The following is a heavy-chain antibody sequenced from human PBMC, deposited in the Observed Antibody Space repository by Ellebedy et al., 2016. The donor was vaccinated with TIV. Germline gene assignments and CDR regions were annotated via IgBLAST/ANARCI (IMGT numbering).Heavy chain of an antibody. CDR2: ISKNSGSV. V-gene: IGHV3-9*01. CDR3: VSWRSGEPN. CDR1: GFKFGDYY. D-gene: IGHD4-17*01. J-gene: IGHJ4*02. Sequence: SLKISCAASGFKFGDYYMYWVRQAPGKGLEWVSGISKNSGSVGYADPVKGRFTISRDNAKNSLYLQMNSLKTEDTAVYYCVSWRSGEPNWGQGTLVTVSS.